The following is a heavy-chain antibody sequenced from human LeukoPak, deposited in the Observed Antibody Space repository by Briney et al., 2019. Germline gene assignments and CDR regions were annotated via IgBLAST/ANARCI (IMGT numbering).Heavy chain of an antibody. Sequence: GASVKVSCKASGYTFTGYYMHWVRQAPGQGLEWMGWINPNSGGTNYAQKFQGRVTMTRDTSISTAHMELSRLRSDDTAVYYCARESTPRYNWNYVTDHNWFDPWGQGTLVTVSS. CDR2: INPNSGGT. CDR1: GYTFTGYY. CDR3: ARESTPRYNWNYVTDHNWFDP. J-gene: IGHJ5*02. V-gene: IGHV1-2*02. D-gene: IGHD1-7*01.